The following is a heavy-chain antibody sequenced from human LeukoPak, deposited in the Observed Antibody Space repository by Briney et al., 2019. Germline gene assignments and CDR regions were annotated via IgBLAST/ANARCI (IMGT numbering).Heavy chain of an antibody. J-gene: IGHJ3*02. Sequence: GASVKVSCKASGYTFTIYYMHWVRQAPGQGLEWMGWINPNSGGTNYPQKFQGRVTVTRDTPISTAYMELSRLRSDDTAVYYCARSDYYYDTSVDAFDIWGQGTMVTVSS. CDR1: GYTFTIYY. CDR3: ARSDYYYDTSVDAFDI. CDR2: INPNSGGT. V-gene: IGHV1-2*02. D-gene: IGHD3-22*01.